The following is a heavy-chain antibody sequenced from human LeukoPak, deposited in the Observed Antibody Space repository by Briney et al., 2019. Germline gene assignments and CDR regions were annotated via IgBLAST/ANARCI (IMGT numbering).Heavy chain of an antibody. J-gene: IGHJ4*02. V-gene: IGHV1-18*01. CDR1: GYTFTSYG. CDR3: AREGYDYVWGSYRSNYFDY. Sequence: ASVKVSCKASGYTFTSYGISWVRQAPGQGLEWMGWISAYNGNTNYAQKLQGRVTMTTDTSTSTAYMELRSPRSDDTAVYYCAREGYDYVWGSYRSNYFDYWGQGTLVTVSS. D-gene: IGHD3-16*02. CDR2: ISAYNGNT.